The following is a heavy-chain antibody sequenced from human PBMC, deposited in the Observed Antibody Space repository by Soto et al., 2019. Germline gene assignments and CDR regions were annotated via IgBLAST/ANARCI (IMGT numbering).Heavy chain of an antibody. CDR1: GDSISAYS. V-gene: IGHV4-59*01. D-gene: IGHD3-9*01. Sequence: SETLSLTCTVSGDSISAYSWSWVRQPPGKGLEWIGNIHYNGNTKYNPSLKSRVTMSVDTSKNQFSLKLISVTAADTAKYFCAASYYAILTGHFAFDIWGHGTMVTVSS. CDR3: AASYYAILTGHFAFDI. J-gene: IGHJ3*02. CDR2: IHYNGNT.